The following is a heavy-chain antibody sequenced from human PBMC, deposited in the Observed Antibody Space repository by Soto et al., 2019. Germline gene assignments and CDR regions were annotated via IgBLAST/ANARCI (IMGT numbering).Heavy chain of an antibody. J-gene: IGHJ6*02. CDR3: ARGGPERYCHTSGCHYGLDV. CDR2: ISYDGNTK. D-gene: IGHD2-15*01. V-gene: IGHV3-30-3*01. CDR1: GFTFSSYA. Sequence: GGSLRLSCAASGFTFSSYAMYWVRKAPGKGLEWVAVISYDGNTKYTADSVTGRFTISRDNSKNILYLQMNRLGTEETAIYYFARGGPERYCHTSGCHYGLDVCALGITVTVS.